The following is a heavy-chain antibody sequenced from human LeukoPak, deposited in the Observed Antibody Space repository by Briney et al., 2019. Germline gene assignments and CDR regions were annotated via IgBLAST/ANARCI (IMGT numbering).Heavy chain of an antibody. V-gene: IGHV1-2*02. J-gene: IGHJ4*02. CDR2: INPNSGGT. CDR1: GYTFTGYY. Sequence: GASVTDSFKASGYTFTGYYMHWVRQAPGQGLAWLGWINPNSGGTNYAQKFQGRVTMTRDTSISTAYMELSRLRSDDTAVYYCARVLGEMATIYYFDYWGQGTLVTVSS. D-gene: IGHD3-16*01. CDR3: ARVLGEMATIYYFDY.